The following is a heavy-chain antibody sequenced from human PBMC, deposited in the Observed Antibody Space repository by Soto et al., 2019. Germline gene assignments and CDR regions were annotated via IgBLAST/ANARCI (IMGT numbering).Heavy chain of an antibody. V-gene: IGHV4-31*03. D-gene: IGHD4-17*01. CDR1: GGSISSGGYY. CDR2: IYYSGST. J-gene: IGHJ6*02. Sequence: SETLSLTCTVSGGSISSGGYYWSWIRQHPGKGLEWIGYIYYSGSTYYNPSLKSRVTISVDTSKNQFSLKLSSVTAADTAVYHCARGYGDYQSSMDVWGQGTTVTVSS. CDR3: ARGYGDYQSSMDV.